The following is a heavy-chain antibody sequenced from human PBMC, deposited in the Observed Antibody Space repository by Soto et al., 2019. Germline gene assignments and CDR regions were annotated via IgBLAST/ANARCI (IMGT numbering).Heavy chain of an antibody. CDR2: IYNSGKT. Sequence: PSETLSLTCTVSGGSSSSDYWSWIRQPPGKGLEWIGYIYNSGKTNYNPSLKSRVTISVDTSKNQFSLKLSSVTAADTAVYYCAKHPTVRDYYFYYMDVWGKGTTVTVSS. J-gene: IGHJ6*03. CDR1: GGSSSSDY. D-gene: IGHD3-10*01. V-gene: IGHV4-59*08. CDR3: AKHPTVRDYYFYYMDV.